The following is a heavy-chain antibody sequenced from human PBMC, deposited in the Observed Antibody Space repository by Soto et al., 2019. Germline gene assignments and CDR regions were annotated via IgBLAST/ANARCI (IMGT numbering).Heavy chain of an antibody. J-gene: IGHJ4*02. CDR3: ASIAVAESEY. CDR1: GFTFSSYS. CDR2: ISSSSSYI. V-gene: IGHV3-21*01. Sequence: GSLTLSCAASGFTFSSYSMNWVRQAPGKGLEWVSSISSSSSYIYYAGSVKGRFTISRDNAKNSLYLQMNSLRAEDTAVYYCASIAVAESEYWGQGTLVTVSS. D-gene: IGHD6-19*01.